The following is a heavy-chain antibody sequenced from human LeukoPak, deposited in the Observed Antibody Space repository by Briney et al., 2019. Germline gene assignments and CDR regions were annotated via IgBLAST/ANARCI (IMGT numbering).Heavy chain of an antibody. D-gene: IGHD1-26*01. J-gene: IGHJ4*02. V-gene: IGHV3-21*01. CDR2: ISGTSTYI. CDR3: ARWELPGGYVY. CDR1: GFTFSSYS. Sequence: GGSLRLSCAASGFTFSSYSINWVRQAPGKGLEWVSSISGTSTYIYYADSVKGRFTISRDNAKNSVYLQVNSLRAEDTAVYYCARWELPGGYVYWGQGTLVTVSS.